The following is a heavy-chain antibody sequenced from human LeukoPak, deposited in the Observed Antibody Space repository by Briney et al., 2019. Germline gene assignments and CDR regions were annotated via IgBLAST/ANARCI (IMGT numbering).Heavy chain of an antibody. V-gene: IGHV4-61*02. CDR1: GGSISSGSYY. Sequence: SETLSLTCTVSGGSISSGSYYWSWIRQPAGKGLEWIGRIYTSGSTNYNPSLKSRVTISVDTSKNQFSLKLRSVTAADTAVYYCARDTSYDFWSGYFWFDPWGQGTLVTVSS. D-gene: IGHD3-3*01. J-gene: IGHJ5*02. CDR3: ARDTSYDFWSGYFWFDP. CDR2: IYTSGST.